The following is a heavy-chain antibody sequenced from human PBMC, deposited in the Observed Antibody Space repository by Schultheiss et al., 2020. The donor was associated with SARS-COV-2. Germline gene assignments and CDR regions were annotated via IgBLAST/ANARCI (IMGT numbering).Heavy chain of an antibody. V-gene: IGHV4-59*01. CDR3: ARERISAAAVT. CDR1: GGSITGYY. J-gene: IGHJ5*02. Sequence: SETLSLTCTVSGGSITGYYWSWIRQPPGKGLEWIGYIYYSGSTNYNPSLKSRVSISVDTSKNQLSLRLNSVTAADTAVYFCARERISAAAVTWGQGTLVTVSS. D-gene: IGHD6-13*01. CDR2: IYYSGST.